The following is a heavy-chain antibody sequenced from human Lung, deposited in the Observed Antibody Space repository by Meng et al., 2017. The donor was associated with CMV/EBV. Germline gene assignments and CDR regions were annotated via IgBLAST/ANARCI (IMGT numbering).Heavy chain of an antibody. CDR2: IRNRTRGGTT. J-gene: IGHJ4*02. V-gene: IGHV3-49*04. CDR3: ARGSGSPEH. Sequence: GGSLRLSCTASGFTFGDYAMTWVRQAPGKRLEWIGFIRNRTRGGTTEYAASVKGRFSILRDDSKSIAYLQMDSVKIEDTGVYFCARGSGSPEHWGQGQLVTVDS. CDR1: GFTFGDYA. D-gene: IGHD3-10*01.